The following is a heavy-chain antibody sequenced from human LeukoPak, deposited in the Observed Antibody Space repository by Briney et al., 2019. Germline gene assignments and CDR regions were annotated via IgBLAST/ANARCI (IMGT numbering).Heavy chain of an antibody. CDR3: ARLSGNYFPDY. V-gene: IGHV4-59*01. Sequence: LETLSLTCTVSGDSISGYYWTWIRQPPGKGLEWIGYIYYSGSINYNPSLKSRITISVDTSKNQFSLRLSSVTAADTAVYYCARLSGNYFPDYWGQGTLVTVSS. CDR2: IYYSGSI. CDR1: GDSISGYY. D-gene: IGHD1-26*01. J-gene: IGHJ4*02.